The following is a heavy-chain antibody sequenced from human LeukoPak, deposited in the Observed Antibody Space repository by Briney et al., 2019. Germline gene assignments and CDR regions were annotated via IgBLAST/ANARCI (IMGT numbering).Heavy chain of an antibody. J-gene: IGHJ4*02. CDR1: GFTFSTYE. CDR2: ISSSGTTI. D-gene: IGHD3-9*01. Sequence: GGSLRLSCAVSGFTFSTYEMTWVRQAPGKGLEWVSYISSSGTTIYYTDSVKGRFTISRDNSKNTLYFQMNSLRAEDTAVYYCASTPPRYLGYFDYWGQGTLVTVSS. CDR3: ASTPPRYLGYFDY. V-gene: IGHV3-48*03.